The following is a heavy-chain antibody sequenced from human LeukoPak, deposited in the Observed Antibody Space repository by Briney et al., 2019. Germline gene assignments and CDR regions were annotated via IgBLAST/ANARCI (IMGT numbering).Heavy chain of an antibody. V-gene: IGHV1-8*01. CDR2: MNPNSGNT. D-gene: IGHD6-19*01. Sequence: ASVKVSCKASGYTFTRYDINWVRQATGQGLEWMGWMNPNSGNTGYAQKFQGRVTITRNTSISTAYMELSSLRSEDTAVYYCARVNSGWGPYYYYYYYMDVWGKGTTVTVSS. CDR3: ARVNSGWGPYYYYYYYMDV. CDR1: GYTFTRYD. J-gene: IGHJ6*03.